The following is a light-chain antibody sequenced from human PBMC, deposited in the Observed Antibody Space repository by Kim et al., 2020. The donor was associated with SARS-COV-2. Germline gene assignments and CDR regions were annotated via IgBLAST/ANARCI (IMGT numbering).Light chain of an antibody. CDR2: DVS. CDR1: NSDIGRYNY. CDR3: CSFTSRPSWV. Sequence: GQSITISHTGTNSDIGRYNYVSWYQQHPGRAPRLVIFDVSRRPPGVSVRFSASKSGNTASLTISSLQADDEADYYCCSFTSRPSWVFGGGTKVTVL. J-gene: IGLJ3*02. V-gene: IGLV2-14*03.